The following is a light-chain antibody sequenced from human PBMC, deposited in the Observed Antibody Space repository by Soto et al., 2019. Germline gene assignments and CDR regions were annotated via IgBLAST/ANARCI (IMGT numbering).Light chain of an antibody. Sequence: QSVLTQPRSVSGSPGQSVTISCTGTSSDVGGYDYVSWYQQHPGKAPKLMIFDVNKRPSGVPDRFSGSKSGNTAFLTISGLQAEDEADYYCSSYTSSSTYVFGTGTKLTVL. CDR2: DVN. J-gene: IGLJ1*01. V-gene: IGLV2-11*01. CDR3: SSYTSSSTYV. CDR1: SSDVGGYDY.